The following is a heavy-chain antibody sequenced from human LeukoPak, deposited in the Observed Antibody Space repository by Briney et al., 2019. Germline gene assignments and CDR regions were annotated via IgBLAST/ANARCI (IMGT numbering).Heavy chain of an antibody. CDR3: ARRPTGDPKFDY. V-gene: IGHV4-59*08. J-gene: IGHJ4*02. D-gene: IGHD7-27*01. CDR1: GGSISNYF. CDR2: IYSSGST. Sequence: SETLSLTCSVSGGSISNYFWTWIRQPPGKGLEWIGYIYSSGSTYYNPSLKGRVTISVDTSKNRFSLKLSTATAADTAVYYCARRPTGDPKFDYWGQGTLVTVSS.